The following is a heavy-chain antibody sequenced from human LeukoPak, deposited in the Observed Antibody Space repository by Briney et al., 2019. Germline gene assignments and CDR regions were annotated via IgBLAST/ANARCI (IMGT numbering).Heavy chain of an antibody. CDR2: INHSGST. D-gene: IGHD6-13*01. V-gene: IGHV4-39*07. Sequence: SETLSLTCTVSGGSISSSSYYWGWIRQPPGKGLEWIGEINHSGSTNYNPSLKSRVTISVDTSKNQFFLKLSSVTAADTAVYYCARVSYSSWYWGVSWFDPWGQGTLVTVSS. J-gene: IGHJ5*02. CDR3: ARVSYSSWYWGVSWFDP. CDR1: GGSISSSSYY.